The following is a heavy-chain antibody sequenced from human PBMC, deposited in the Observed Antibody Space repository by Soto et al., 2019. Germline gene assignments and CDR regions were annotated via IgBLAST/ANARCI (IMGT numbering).Heavy chain of an antibody. J-gene: IGHJ4*02. CDR3: ATGRGYCTNGVCYTIGYFDY. CDR1: GFTFSSYA. Sequence: VGSLRLSCAASGFTFSSYAMHWVRQAPGKGLERVAVISYDGSNKYYADSVKGRFTISRDNSKNTLYLQMNSLRAEDTAVYYCATGRGYCTNGVCYTIGYFDYWGQGTLVTVSS. V-gene: IGHV3-30-3*01. D-gene: IGHD2-8*01. CDR2: ISYDGSNK.